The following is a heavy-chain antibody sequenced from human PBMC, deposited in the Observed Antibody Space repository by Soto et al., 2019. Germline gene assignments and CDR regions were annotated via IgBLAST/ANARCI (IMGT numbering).Heavy chain of an antibody. D-gene: IGHD3-10*01. CDR2: IDPSDSYT. CDR3: AGGGVRGVVTRTRDYYGMDV. J-gene: IGHJ6*02. CDR1: GYSFTRYW. Sequence: GESLKISCKGSGYSFTRYWVSWVRQMPGKGLEWMGRIDPSDSYTSYSPSFQGHVTISADKSISTAYLQWSSLKASDTAMYYCAGGGVRGVVTRTRDYYGMDVWGQGTTVTVSS. V-gene: IGHV5-10-1*01.